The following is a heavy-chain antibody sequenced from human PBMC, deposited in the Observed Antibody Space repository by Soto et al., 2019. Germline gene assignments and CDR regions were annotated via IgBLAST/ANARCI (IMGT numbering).Heavy chain of an antibody. CDR1: GFTFSSYS. CDR2: ISGSGGST. CDR3: AKIASALYCSGGNCYSYFYD. D-gene: IGHD2-15*01. Sequence: PGGSLRLPCAASGFTFSSYSMSWVRQAPGKELEWVSAISGSGGSTYYADSVKGRFTISRDNSKNTLYLQMNSLRAEDTAVYYCAKIASALYCSGGNCYSYFYDWGQGTLVTVSS. V-gene: IGHV3-23*01. J-gene: IGHJ4*02.